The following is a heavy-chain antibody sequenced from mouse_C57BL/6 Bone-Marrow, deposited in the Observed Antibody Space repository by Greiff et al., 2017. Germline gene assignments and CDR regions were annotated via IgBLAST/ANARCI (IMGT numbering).Heavy chain of an antibody. CDR1: GFNIKDDY. J-gene: IGHJ3*01. CDR3: TTRGYDAY. V-gene: IGHV14-4*01. Sequence: VQLQQSGAELVRPGASVKLSCTASGFNIKDDYMHWVKQRPEQGLEWIGWIDPENGDTEYASKFQGKATITADTSSNTAYLQLSSLTSEDTAVYYCTTRGYDAYGGQGTLVTVSA. CDR2: IDPENGDT. D-gene: IGHD2-2*01.